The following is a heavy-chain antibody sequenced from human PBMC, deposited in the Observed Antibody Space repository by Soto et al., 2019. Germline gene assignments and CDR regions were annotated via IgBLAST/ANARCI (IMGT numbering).Heavy chain of an antibody. CDR1: GGSINDADYY. Sequence: SETLSLTCTVSGGSINDADYYWTWIRQPPGKGLEWIGYIYYSGNTYYNPSLKSRVTISLDKSSNQFSLSLTSVTAADPAVYYCARDVYDSSGYYNWFDPWGQGTLVT. CDR2: IYYSGNT. D-gene: IGHD3-22*01. CDR3: ARDVYDSSGYYNWFDP. V-gene: IGHV4-30-4*01. J-gene: IGHJ5*02.